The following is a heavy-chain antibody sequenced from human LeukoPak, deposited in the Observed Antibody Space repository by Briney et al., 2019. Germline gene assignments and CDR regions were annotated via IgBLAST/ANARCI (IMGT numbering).Heavy chain of an antibody. CDR3: AKVAHDAFDI. CDR2: ISWNSGSI. V-gene: IGHV3-9*01. J-gene: IGHJ3*02. CDR1: GFTFDDDA. Sequence: GRSLRLSCAASGFTFDDDAMHWGRQAPGKGLEWVSGISWNSGSIGYADSVKGRFTISRDNAKNSLYLQMNSLRAEDTALYYCAKVAHDAFDIWGQGTMVTVSS.